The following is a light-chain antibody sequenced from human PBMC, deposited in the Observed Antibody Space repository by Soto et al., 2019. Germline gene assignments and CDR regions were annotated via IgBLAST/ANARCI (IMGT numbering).Light chain of an antibody. CDR2: AND. Sequence: QSVLTQPPSASGTPGQRVTMSGSGSSFSVGRNYVYWYQQLPGTAPKLLIYANDQRPSGVPDRFSGSKSGTLASLAISGLRSEDAADYYCAAWDASLRSHVFGTGTKVTVL. J-gene: IGLJ1*01. V-gene: IGLV1-47*01. CDR3: AAWDASLRSHV. CDR1: SFSVGRNY.